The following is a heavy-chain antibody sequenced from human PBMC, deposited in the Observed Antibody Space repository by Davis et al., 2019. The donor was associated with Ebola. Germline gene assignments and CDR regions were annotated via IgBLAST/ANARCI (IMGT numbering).Heavy chain of an antibody. CDR3: TTPDFSGPHGLYYYGMDV. D-gene: IGHD3-3*01. Sequence: GGSLRLSCTASGFTFGDYAMSWFRQAPGKGLEWVGFIRSKAYGGTTDYAAPVKGRFTISRDDSKNTLYLQMNSLKTEDTAVYYCTTPDFSGPHGLYYYGMDVWGQGTTVTVSS. CDR1: GFTFGDYA. CDR2: IRSKAYGGTT. V-gene: IGHV3-49*03. J-gene: IGHJ6*02.